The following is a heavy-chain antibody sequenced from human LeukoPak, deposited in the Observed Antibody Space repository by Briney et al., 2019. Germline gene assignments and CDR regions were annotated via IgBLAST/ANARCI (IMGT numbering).Heavy chain of an antibody. CDR1: GGSISSYY. CDR3: ARGGGSTVTTEIFDY. D-gene: IGHD4-17*01. Sequence: PSETLSLTCTVSGGSISSYYWSWIRQPPGKGLEWIGYIYYSGSTNYNPSLKCRVTISVDTSKNQFSLKLSSVTAADTAVYYCARGGGSTVTTEIFDYWGQGTLVTVSS. V-gene: IGHV4-59*01. CDR2: IYYSGST. J-gene: IGHJ4*02.